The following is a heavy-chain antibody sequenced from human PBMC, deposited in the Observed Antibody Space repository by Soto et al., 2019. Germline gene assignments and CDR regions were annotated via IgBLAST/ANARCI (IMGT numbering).Heavy chain of an antibody. Sequence: MLRETLSLTCTVSGGSISDYFWAWIRQPPGKGLEWIGSMLYSGLTYYNPSLKSRVTLSVDTSKNQFSVRLNSVTASDTAVYYCAPLSVSLSGPYGIHVWGQGTTVTVSS. V-gene: IGHV4-39*01. J-gene: IGHJ6*02. D-gene: IGHD2-15*01. CDR2: MLYSGLT. CDR3: APLSVSLSGPYGIHV. CDR1: GGSISDYF.